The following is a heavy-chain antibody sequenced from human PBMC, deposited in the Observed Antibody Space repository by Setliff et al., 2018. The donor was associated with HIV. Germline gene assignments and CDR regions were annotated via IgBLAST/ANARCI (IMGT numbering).Heavy chain of an antibody. CDR2: ISGNNGNT. V-gene: IGHV1-18*01. D-gene: IGHD3-9*01. Sequence: GASVKVSCKASGYILSHFGMTWVRQAPGQGLEWMGWISGNNGNTKYAQKFQDRVTITTDTSTSTHYLELRSLRFDDTAVYYCARSGFLTALDSYDVWGQGTMVTV. CDR3: ARSGFLTALDSYDV. CDR1: GYILSHFG. J-gene: IGHJ3*01.